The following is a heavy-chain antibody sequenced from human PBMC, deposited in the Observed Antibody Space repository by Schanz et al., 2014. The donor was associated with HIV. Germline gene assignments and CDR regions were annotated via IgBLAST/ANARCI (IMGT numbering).Heavy chain of an antibody. CDR2: ISASGGST. Sequence: EQLVESGGGLVKAGGSLRLSCAGSGFTFSDYYMSWIRQAPGKGLEWVSAISASGGSTYYADSVKGRFTISRDNSKNTVFLQMNSLRAEDTAVYFCARDVAGCSGTSCYSDAFDIWGQGTLVTVS. V-gene: IGHV3-23*04. J-gene: IGHJ3*02. CDR3: ARDVAGCSGTSCYSDAFDI. D-gene: IGHD2-2*01. CDR1: GFTFSDYY.